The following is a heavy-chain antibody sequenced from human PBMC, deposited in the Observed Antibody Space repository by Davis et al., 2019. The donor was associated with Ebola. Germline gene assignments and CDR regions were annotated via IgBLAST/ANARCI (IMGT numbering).Heavy chain of an antibody. CDR1: GFTFSSYS. CDR2: ISSSSSYI. V-gene: IGHV3-21*01. D-gene: IGHD5-12*01. CDR3: ARDGTSSGYDYSVYGDYHYWYFDL. Sequence: GESLKISCAASGFTFSSYSMNWVRQAPGKGLEWVSSISSSSSYIYYADSVKGRFTISRDNAKNSLYLQMNSLRAEDTAVYYCARDGTSSGYDYSVYGDYHYWYFDLWGRGTLVTVSS. J-gene: IGHJ2*01.